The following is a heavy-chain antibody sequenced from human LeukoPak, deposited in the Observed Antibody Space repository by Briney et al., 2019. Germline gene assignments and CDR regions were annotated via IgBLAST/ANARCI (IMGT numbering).Heavy chain of an antibody. D-gene: IGHD3-10*01. Sequence: GGSLRLSCAASGFTFSAYAMHWVRQAPGKGLQWLAVISYDGSNNSYADSVKGRFTISRDNSKNTLYLQMNSLRAEDTAVYYCSRDYSGSGSYYSPFDYWGQGTLVTVSS. CDR1: GFTFSAYA. V-gene: IGHV3-30*04. CDR3: SRDYSGSGSYYSPFDY. CDR2: ISYDGSNN. J-gene: IGHJ4*02.